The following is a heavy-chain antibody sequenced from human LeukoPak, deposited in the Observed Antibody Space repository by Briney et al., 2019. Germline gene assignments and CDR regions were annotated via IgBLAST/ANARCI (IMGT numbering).Heavy chain of an antibody. CDR1: GFTFSSYG. Sequence: GGSLRLSCAASGFTFSSYGMHWVRQAPGKGLEWVAVIWYDGSNKYYADSVKGQFTISRDSSKNTLYLQMNSLRAEDTAVYYCARPTYSGSYYWFDYWGQGTLVTVSS. D-gene: IGHD1-26*01. CDR2: IWYDGSNK. V-gene: IGHV3-33*01. J-gene: IGHJ4*02. CDR3: ARPTYSGSYYWFDY.